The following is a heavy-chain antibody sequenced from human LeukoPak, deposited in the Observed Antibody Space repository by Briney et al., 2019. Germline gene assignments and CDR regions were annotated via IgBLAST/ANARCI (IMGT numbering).Heavy chain of an antibody. Sequence: GGSLRLSCAASGFTFSTYGMRWVRQAPGKGLEWVSYISSSGSTIYYADSVKGRFTISRDNAKNSLYLQMNSLRAEDTAVYYCARVEYSAAFDYWGQGTPVTVSS. CDR2: ISSSGSTI. CDR1: GFTFSTYG. V-gene: IGHV3-48*04. CDR3: ARVEYSAAFDY. J-gene: IGHJ4*02. D-gene: IGHD5-18*01.